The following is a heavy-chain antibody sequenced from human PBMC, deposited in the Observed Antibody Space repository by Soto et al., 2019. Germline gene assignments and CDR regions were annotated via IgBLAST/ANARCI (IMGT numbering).Heavy chain of an antibody. CDR1: GFTFSSYA. J-gene: IGHJ3*02. V-gene: IGHV3-30-3*01. CDR2: ISYDGSNK. Sequence: QVQLVESGGGVVQPGRSLRLSCAASGFTFSSYAMHWVRQAPGKGLEWVAVISYDGSNKYYADSVKGRFTISRYNSKNTLYLQMNSLRAEDTAGYYCARWVRAFDIWGQGTMVTVSS. CDR3: ARWVRAFDI.